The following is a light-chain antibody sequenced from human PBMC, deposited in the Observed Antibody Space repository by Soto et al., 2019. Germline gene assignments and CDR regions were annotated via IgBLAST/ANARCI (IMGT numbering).Light chain of an antibody. Sequence: QSVLTQPPSVSGTPGLRVNISCSGGISNIGKDTVNWYQQLPGTAPKLLMVNDDKRPSGVPDRFSGSRSGTSASLAISGLQSDDEVVYFCSTWDDSLNGWVFGVGTKLTVL. V-gene: IGLV1-44*01. CDR2: NDD. CDR1: ISNIGKDT. J-gene: IGLJ3*02. CDR3: STWDDSLNGWV.